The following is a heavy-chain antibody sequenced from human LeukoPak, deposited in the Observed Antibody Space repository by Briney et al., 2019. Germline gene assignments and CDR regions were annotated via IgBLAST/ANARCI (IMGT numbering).Heavy chain of an antibody. J-gene: IGHJ6*02. CDR1: GYTFTSYA. V-gene: IGHV1-18*01. CDR2: ISGYNGNT. Sequence: ASAKVSCKASGYTFTSYAISWVRQAPGQGLEWMGWISGYNGNTNYAQKLQGRVTMTTDTSTSTAYMELRSLRSDDTAVYYCARADFWSGYSYYYYGMDVWGQGTTVTVSS. CDR3: ARADFWSGYSYYYYGMDV. D-gene: IGHD3-3*01.